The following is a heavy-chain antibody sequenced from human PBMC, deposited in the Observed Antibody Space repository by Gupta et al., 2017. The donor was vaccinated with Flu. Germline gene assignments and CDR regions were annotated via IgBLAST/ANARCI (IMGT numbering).Heavy chain of an antibody. V-gene: IGHV3-72*01. Sequence: RLEESGGGLVQPGGSLRLSCVVSGFTFSEHYMDWIRQAPGKGLEWVGRIRNKANSYTTEYAASVKDRFTITRDDSKSSLYLQMNSLKNEDTAVYYGSRGETGPSPPGRNDCWGQGTLVTVSS. D-gene: IGHD2-8*02. CDR1: GFTFSEHY. CDR2: IRNKANSYTT. CDR3: SRGETGPSPPGRNDC. J-gene: IGHJ4*02.